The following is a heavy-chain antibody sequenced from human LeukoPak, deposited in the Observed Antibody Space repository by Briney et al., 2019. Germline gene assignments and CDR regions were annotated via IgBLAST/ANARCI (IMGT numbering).Heavy chain of an antibody. Sequence: GASVKVSCKASGYTFTSYYMHWVRQAPGQGLEWMGIINPSGGSTSYAQKFQGRVTMTRDTSTSTVYMELSSLRSEDTAVYYCARDEIPGIAASAPDYWGQGTLVTVS. J-gene: IGHJ4*02. CDR1: GYTFTSYY. CDR2: INPSGGST. D-gene: IGHD6-13*01. V-gene: IGHV1-46*01. CDR3: ARDEIPGIAASAPDY.